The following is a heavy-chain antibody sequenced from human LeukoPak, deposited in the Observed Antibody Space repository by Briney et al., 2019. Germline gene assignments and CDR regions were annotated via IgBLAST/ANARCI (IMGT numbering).Heavy chain of an antibody. D-gene: IGHD6-19*01. Sequence: SETLSLTCTVAGGSISDYYWSWIRQPAGKGLEWIGRIYSIGSTNYNPSLKSRVTISVDKSKNQFSLKMTSVTAADTAVYYCARMVRGYSSVWPETGNNWFDPWGQGTLVTVSS. CDR1: GGSISDYY. V-gene: IGHV4-4*07. CDR2: IYSIGST. J-gene: IGHJ5*02. CDR3: ARMVRGYSSVWPETGNNWFDP.